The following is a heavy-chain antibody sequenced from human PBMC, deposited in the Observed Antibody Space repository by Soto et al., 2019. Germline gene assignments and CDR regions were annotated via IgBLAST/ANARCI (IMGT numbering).Heavy chain of an antibody. V-gene: IGHV4-59*01. CDR3: ARGARGHHPLAWFDP. Sequence: PSETLSLTCTVSGGSISSYYWSWIRQPPGKGLEWIGYMYYSGISNYNPSLKSRVTILLDTPKNQFSLKLSSVTAADSAVYYCARGARGHHPLAWFDPWGQGTLVTVSS. CDR2: MYYSGIS. J-gene: IGHJ5*02. CDR1: GGSISSYY.